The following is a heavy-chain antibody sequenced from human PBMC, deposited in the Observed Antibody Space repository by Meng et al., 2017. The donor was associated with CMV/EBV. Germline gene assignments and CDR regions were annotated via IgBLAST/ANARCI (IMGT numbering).Heavy chain of an antibody. CDR3: ARDSSGWYPHFDY. V-gene: IGHV4-4*07. Sequence: QVQLQESGPGLVKPSETLSPTWTVYGGSSSSYYCSWIRQPAGKGLGWIGRIYTSGSTNYNPSLKSRGPMSVDTSKNQFSLKLSSVTAADTAVYYCARDSSGWYPHFDYWGQGTLVTVS. CDR2: IYTSGST. J-gene: IGHJ4*02. D-gene: IGHD6-19*01. CDR1: GGSSSSYY.